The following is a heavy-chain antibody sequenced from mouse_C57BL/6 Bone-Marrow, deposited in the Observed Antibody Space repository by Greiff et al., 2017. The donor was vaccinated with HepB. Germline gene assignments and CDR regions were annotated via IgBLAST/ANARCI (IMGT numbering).Heavy chain of an antibody. V-gene: IGHV6-3*01. D-gene: IGHD2-4*01. Sequence: EVQRVESGGGLVQPGGSMKLSCVASGFTFSNYWMNWVRQSPEKGLEWVAQIRLKSDNYATHYAESVKGRFTISRDDSKSSVYLQMNNLRAEDTGIYYCTGGIYYDYDRFAYWGQGTLVTVSA. CDR3: TGGIYYDYDRFAY. CDR2: IRLKSDNYAT. J-gene: IGHJ3*01. CDR1: GFTFSNYW.